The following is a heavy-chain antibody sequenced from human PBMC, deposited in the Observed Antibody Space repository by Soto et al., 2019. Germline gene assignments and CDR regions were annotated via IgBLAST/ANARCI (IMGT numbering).Heavy chain of an antibody. V-gene: IGHV1-46*03. CDR3: ASVRSSGLGY. D-gene: IGHD6-19*01. J-gene: IGHJ4*02. Sequence: GASVKASCKASGYTFTSYYMHWVRQAPGQGLEWMGIINPSGGSTSYAQKFQGRVTMTRDTSTSTVYMELSSLRSEDTAVYYCASVRSSGLGYWGQGTLVTVSS. CDR1: GYTFTSYY. CDR2: INPSGGST.